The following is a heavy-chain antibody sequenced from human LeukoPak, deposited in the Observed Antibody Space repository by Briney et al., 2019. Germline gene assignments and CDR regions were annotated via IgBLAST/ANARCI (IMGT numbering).Heavy chain of an antibody. V-gene: IGHV1-18*01. CDR3: ARDASGSFDY. D-gene: IGHD3-10*01. J-gene: IGHJ4*02. Sequence: GASVKVSCKASGYTFINHGISWVRQAPGQGLEWMGWISAYNGYTNYAQNLHGRVTMTTDTSTSTAYMELRSLRSDDTAVYFCARDASGSFDYWGQGTLVTVSS. CDR1: GYTFINHG. CDR2: ISAYNGYT.